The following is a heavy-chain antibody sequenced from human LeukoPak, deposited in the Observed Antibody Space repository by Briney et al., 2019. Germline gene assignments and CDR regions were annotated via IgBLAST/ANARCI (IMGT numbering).Heavy chain of an antibody. CDR2: IYYTGIP. CDR1: GGSISSSSYY. V-gene: IGHV4-39*07. Sequence: SETLSLTCNVSGGSISSSSYYWGWIRQPPGKGLEWIGTIYYTGIPYYNPSLKSRVTMSVDTSNNQFSLKLSSVTAADTAVYYCARSRDEYDSSVYGPYYFYYYKMDVWGQGTTVTVSS. D-gene: IGHD3-22*01. J-gene: IGHJ6*02. CDR3: ARSRDEYDSSVYGPYYFYYYKMDV.